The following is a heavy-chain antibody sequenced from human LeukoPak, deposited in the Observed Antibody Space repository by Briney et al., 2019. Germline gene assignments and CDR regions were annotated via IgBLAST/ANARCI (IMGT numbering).Heavy chain of an antibody. CDR1: GGTFSSYA. J-gene: IGHJ4*02. CDR2: IIPILGIA. D-gene: IGHD6-13*01. V-gene: IGHV1-69*04. CDR3: ARVDGSSWFDY. Sequence: SVKVSCKASGGTFSSYAISWVRQAPGQGLEWMGRIIPILGIANYAQKFQGRVTITADKSTSTAYMELSSLRSEDTVVYYCARVDGSSWFDYWGQGTLVTVSS.